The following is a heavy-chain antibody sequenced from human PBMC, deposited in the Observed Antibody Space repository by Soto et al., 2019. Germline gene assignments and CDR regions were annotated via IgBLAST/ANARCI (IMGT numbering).Heavy chain of an antibody. CDR1: GFIFENFG. V-gene: IGHV3-23*01. CDR2: ISGSGFKK. D-gene: IGHD1-26*01. Sequence: GGPRLSCAASGFIFENFGMSWVRQAPGKGLEWISSISGSGFKKYYADSVKGRFTISRDNSKSTVYLELNNLSAEDTAVYHCAKNQGVELVPLATVDWFDPWGQGSVVTVSS. J-gene: IGHJ5*02. CDR3: AKNQGVELVPLATVDWFDP.